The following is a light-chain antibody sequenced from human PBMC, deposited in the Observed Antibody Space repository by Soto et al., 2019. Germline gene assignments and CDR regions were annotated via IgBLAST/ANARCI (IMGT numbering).Light chain of an antibody. V-gene: IGKV3-20*01. J-gene: IGKJ3*01. CDR2: GAS. Sequence: EIVLTQSPGTLSLSPEERATLSCRASQSISSSYLAWYQQRPGQAPRLLIFGASYSATGIPDRFSGSGSGTDFPLTISRLEPEDFAVYYCQQYSSSPPEFTFGPGTKVDSK. CDR1: QSISSSY. CDR3: QQYSSSPPEFT.